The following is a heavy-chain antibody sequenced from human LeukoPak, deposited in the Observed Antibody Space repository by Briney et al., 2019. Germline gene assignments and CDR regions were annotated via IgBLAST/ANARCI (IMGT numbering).Heavy chain of an antibody. Sequence: ASVEVSCKASGYTFTSYAMNWVRQAPGQGLEWMGWINTNTGNPTYAQGFTGRFVFSLDTSVSTAYLQISSLKAEDTAVYYCARLVAYYDSSGSTFDYWGQGTLVTVSS. V-gene: IGHV7-4-1*02. CDR3: ARLVAYYDSSGSTFDY. J-gene: IGHJ4*02. CDR1: GYTFTSYA. CDR2: INTNTGNP. D-gene: IGHD3-22*01.